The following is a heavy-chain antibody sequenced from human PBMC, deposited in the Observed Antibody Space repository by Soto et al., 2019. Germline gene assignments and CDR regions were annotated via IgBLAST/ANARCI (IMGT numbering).Heavy chain of an antibody. J-gene: IGHJ4*02. Sequence: PSETLSLTXTVSGGSISSSSYYWGWIRQPPGKGLEWIGSIYYSGSTYYNPSLKSRVTISVDTSKNQFSLKLSSVTAADTAVYYCARHLGSRVGATFEFDYWGQGTLVTVSS. CDR3: ARHLGSRVGATFEFDY. V-gene: IGHV4-39*01. D-gene: IGHD1-26*01. CDR1: GGSISSSSYY. CDR2: IYYSGST.